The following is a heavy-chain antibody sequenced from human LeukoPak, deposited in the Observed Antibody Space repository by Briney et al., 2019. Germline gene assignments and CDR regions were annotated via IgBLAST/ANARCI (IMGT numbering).Heavy chain of an antibody. V-gene: IGHV3-23*01. CDR1: GFTFSSYA. Sequence: GGSLRLPCAASGFTFSSYAMSWVRQAPGKGLEWVSAISGSGGSTYYADSVKGRFTISRDNSKNTLYLQMNSLRAEDTAVYYCAKCVMEGDWFDPWGQGTLVTVSS. D-gene: IGHD2-8*01. CDR2: ISGSGGST. J-gene: IGHJ5*02. CDR3: AKCVMEGDWFDP.